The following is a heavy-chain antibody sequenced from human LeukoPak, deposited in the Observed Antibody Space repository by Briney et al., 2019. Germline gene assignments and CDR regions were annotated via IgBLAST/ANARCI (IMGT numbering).Heavy chain of an antibody. D-gene: IGHD6-13*01. CDR3: ARGSRYSSSWYEYNWFDP. V-gene: IGHV4-61*02. J-gene: IGHJ5*02. CDR1: GGSISSGSYY. Sequence: SQTLSLTCTVSGGSISSGSYYWSWIRQPAGKGLEWIGRIYTSGSTNYNPSLKSRVTISVDTSKNQFSLKLSSVTAADTAVYYCARGSRYSSSWYEYNWFDPWGQGTLVTVSS. CDR2: IYTSGST.